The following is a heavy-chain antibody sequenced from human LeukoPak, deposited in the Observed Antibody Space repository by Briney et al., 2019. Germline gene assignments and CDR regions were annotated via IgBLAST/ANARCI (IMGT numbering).Heavy chain of an antibody. D-gene: IGHD3-10*01. CDR2: IIPIFGTA. J-gene: IGHJ6*03. CDR1: GGTFSSYA. Sequence: SVKVSCKASGGTFSSYAISWVRQAPGQGLEWMGGIIPIFGTANYAQKFQGRVTITTDEPTSTAYMELSSLRSEDTAVYYCARGSVGSGSYYYYYYMDVWGKGATVTVSS. CDR3: ARGSVGSGSYYYYYYMDV. V-gene: IGHV1-69*05.